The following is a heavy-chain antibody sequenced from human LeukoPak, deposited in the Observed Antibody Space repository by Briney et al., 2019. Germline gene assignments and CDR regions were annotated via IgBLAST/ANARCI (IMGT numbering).Heavy chain of an antibody. V-gene: IGHV1-69*05. CDR3: ASSHCSSISCYILAYYYYYMDV. Sequence: SVKVSCKASVGTFSSYAISWVRQAPGQGLEWMGGVVPIFGTANYAQTFQGRVTSTTDESTSTAYLELSSLRPEDTAVYYRASSHCSSISCYILAYYYYYMDVCGKGTTVTVSS. D-gene: IGHD2-2*02. CDR1: VGTFSSYA. CDR2: VVPIFGTA. J-gene: IGHJ6*03.